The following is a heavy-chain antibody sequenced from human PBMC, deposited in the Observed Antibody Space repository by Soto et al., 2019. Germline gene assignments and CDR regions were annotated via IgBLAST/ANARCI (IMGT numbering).Heavy chain of an antibody. D-gene: IGHD3-10*01. CDR2: IGTSDSSI. Sequence: EVQLVESGGGLVKPGGSLRLSCAASGFTFSSHNIYWFRQPPGKGLEWVSSIGTSDSSIYYADSVRGRFTISKDNAKNSVYLQMDSQRAEDTAIYHCAREPSTMIRAYNWGQGTLVTVSS. V-gene: IGHV3-21*02. CDR3: AREPSTMIRAYN. CDR1: GFTFSSHN. J-gene: IGHJ4*02.